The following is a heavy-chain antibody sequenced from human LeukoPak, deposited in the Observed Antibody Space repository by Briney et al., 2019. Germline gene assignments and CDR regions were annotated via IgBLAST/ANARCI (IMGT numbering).Heavy chain of an antibody. V-gene: IGHV3-48*04. CDR3: ARDVTYHGGDWFDP. CDR1: EFTLSSYS. Sequence: GGSLRLACAVSEFTLSSYSMSWVRQAPGTGLEWVSYISSTASSIYYADSVKGRFTISRDNAKNSLYLQMNSLRAEDTAVYYCARDVTYHGGDWFDPWGQGTLVTVSS. J-gene: IGHJ5*02. D-gene: IGHD4-23*01. CDR2: ISSTASSI.